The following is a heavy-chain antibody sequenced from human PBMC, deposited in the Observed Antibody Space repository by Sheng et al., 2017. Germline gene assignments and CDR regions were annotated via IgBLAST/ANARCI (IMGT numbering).Heavy chain of an antibody. CDR2: INDSGGQT. CDR1: AFTFNKCG. D-gene: IGHD3-10*01. Sequence: EVQLLESGGGLVQPGGSLRLSCAASAFTFNKCGMSWVRQAPGKGLEWVSGINDSGGQTYYADSVKGRFTIYRDNSKDTLYLQMTSLRGEDTAIYFCVKDLLTISAFDIWGQGTMVTVS. J-gene: IGHJ3*02. CDR3: VKDLLTISAFDI. V-gene: IGHV3-23*01.